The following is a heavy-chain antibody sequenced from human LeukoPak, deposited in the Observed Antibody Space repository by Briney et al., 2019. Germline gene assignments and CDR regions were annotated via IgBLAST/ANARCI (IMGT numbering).Heavy chain of an antibody. CDR2: ISSSGSSI. Sequence: GGSLRLSCAASGFTFSDYYMNWIRQAPGKGLEWVSYISSSGSSIYYADSVKGRFTISRDNAKNSLYLQMNSLRAEDMALYYCAKGVEDIVATEFDYWGQGTLVTVSS. V-gene: IGHV3-11*01. CDR1: GFTFSDYY. CDR3: AKGVEDIVATEFDY. J-gene: IGHJ4*02. D-gene: IGHD5-12*01.